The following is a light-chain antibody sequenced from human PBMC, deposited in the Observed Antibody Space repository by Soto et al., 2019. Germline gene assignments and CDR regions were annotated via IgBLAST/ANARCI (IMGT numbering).Light chain of an antibody. CDR2: GAS. J-gene: IGKJ4*01. V-gene: IGKV3-20*01. CDR3: QQYGSSPRA. Sequence: EVVMTQSPATLSVSPGERATFSCRASESVGSNLAWYQQKPGQAPRLLIYGASSRATGIPDRFSGSGSGTDFTLTISRLEPEDFAVYYCQQYGSSPRAFGGGTKVDIK. CDR1: ESVGSN.